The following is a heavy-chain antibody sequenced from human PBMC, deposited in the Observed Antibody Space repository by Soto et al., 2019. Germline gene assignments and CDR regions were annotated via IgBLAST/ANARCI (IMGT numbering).Heavy chain of an antibody. CDR3: ARYAVAGNGGVRFDY. V-gene: IGHV4-59*01. D-gene: IGHD6-19*01. CDR1: SGSISTYY. Sequence: SETLSLTCTVSSGSISTYYWSWIRQPPGKGLEWIGYIYYSGSTNYNPSLKSRVTISVDTSKNQFSLKLSSVTAADTAVYYCARYAVAGNGGVRFDYWGQGTLVTVSS. J-gene: IGHJ4*02. CDR2: IYYSGST.